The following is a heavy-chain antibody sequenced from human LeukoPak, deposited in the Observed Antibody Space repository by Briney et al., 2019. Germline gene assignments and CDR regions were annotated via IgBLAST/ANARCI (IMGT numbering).Heavy chain of an antibody. J-gene: IGHJ6*02. CDR1: GFTFDDYA. V-gene: IGHV3-9*01. Sequence: GGSLRLSCAASGFTFDDYAMHWVRQAPGKGLEWVSGISWNSGSIGYADSVKGRFTISRDNAKNSLYLQMNSLRAEDTALYYCAKEHRGYSYGYVRYYYGMDVWGQGTTVTVSS. CDR3: AKEHRGYSYGYVRYYYGMDV. CDR2: ISWNSGSI. D-gene: IGHD5-18*01.